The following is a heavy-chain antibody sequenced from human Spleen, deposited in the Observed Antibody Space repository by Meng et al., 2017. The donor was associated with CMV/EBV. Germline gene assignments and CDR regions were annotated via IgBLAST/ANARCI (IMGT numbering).Heavy chain of an antibody. CDR3: ARAHIINDFWSGQVSNYFDN. D-gene: IGHD3-3*01. CDR1: GGSFSTNY. J-gene: IGHJ4*02. Sequence: SETLSLTCAVSGGSFSTNYWSWIRQAPGKGLEWIGEINHSGNTNYNPSLKSRVTISVDTSKKQFSLKVTSVTAADTAVYYCARAHIINDFWSGQVSNYFDNWGQGTLVTVSS. CDR2: INHSGNT. V-gene: IGHV4-34*01.